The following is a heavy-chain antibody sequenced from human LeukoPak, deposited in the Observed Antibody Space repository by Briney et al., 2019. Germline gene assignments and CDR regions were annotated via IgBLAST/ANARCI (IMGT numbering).Heavy chain of an antibody. J-gene: IGHJ4*02. Sequence: SETLSLTCAVYGGSFSGYYWSWIRQPPGKGLEWIGEINHSGSTNYNPSLESRVTISVDTSKNQFSLKLSSVTAADTAVYYCARGGQWLRPFDYWGQGTLVTASS. V-gene: IGHV4-34*01. CDR3: ARGGQWLRPFDY. CDR2: INHSGST. CDR1: GGSFSGYY. D-gene: IGHD5-12*01.